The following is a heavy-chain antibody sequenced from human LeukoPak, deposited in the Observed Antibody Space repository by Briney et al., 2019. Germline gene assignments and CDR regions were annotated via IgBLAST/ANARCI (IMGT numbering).Heavy chain of an antibody. CDR1: GGSISSGGYY. CDR3: ARAGGYYGSGSYYRIAFDI. CDR2: IYYSGST. V-gene: IGHV4-31*03. D-gene: IGHD3-10*01. J-gene: IGHJ3*02. Sequence: SQTLSLTCTVSGGSISSGGYYWSWIRQHPGKGLEWIGYIYYSGSTYYNPSLKSRVTISVDTSKNQFSLKLSSVTAADTAVYYCARAGGYYGSGSYYRIAFDIWGQGTMVTVSS.